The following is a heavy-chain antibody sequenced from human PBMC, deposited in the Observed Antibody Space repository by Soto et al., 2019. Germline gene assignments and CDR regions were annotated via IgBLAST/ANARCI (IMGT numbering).Heavy chain of an antibody. CDR1: GYTFTNFD. CDR2: MNPNSGKT. J-gene: IGHJ4*01. CDR3: ARNKCNPGDFAH. V-gene: IGHV1-8*01. Sequence: QVRLVQSGAEVEKPGASVKVSCKASGYTFTNFDINWVRQASGQGLEWLGWMNPNSGKTGYAQKFQGRITMTSDTPSGTAYVELRNLRYEGAAVYYCARNKCNPGDFAHWGHGTVVTVSS. D-gene: IGHD3-10*01.